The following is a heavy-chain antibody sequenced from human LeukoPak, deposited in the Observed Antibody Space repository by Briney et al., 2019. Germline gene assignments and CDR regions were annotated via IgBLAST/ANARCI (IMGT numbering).Heavy chain of an antibody. CDR2: INSDGSST. CDR1: GFTFSSYW. D-gene: IGHD2-2*01. CDR3: ARDRGWIYCSSTSCYVDHHDAFDI. Sequence: PGGSLRLSYAASGFTFSSYWMHWVRQAPGKGLVWVSRINSDGSSTSYADSVKGRFTISRDNAKNTLYLQMDSLRAEDTAVYYCARDRGWIYCSSTSCYVDHHDAFDIWGQGTMVTVSS. J-gene: IGHJ3*02. V-gene: IGHV3-74*01.